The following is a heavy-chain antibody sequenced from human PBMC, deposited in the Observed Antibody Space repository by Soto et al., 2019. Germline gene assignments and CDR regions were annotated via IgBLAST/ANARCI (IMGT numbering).Heavy chain of an antibody. Sequence: AAVKVSCKASGYTFTGYYMHWVRQAPGQWLEWMGWINPNSGGTNYAQKFQGRVTMTRDTSISTAYMELSRLRSDDTAVYYCAREEYCSGGSCYYYYGMDVWGQGTTVTVSS. CDR1: GYTFTGYY. V-gene: IGHV1-2*02. CDR3: AREEYCSGGSCYYYYGMDV. D-gene: IGHD2-15*01. J-gene: IGHJ6*02. CDR2: INPNSGGT.